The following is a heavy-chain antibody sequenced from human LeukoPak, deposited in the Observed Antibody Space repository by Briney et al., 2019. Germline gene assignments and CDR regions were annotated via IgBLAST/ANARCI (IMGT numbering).Heavy chain of an antibody. CDR1: GGSISSGGYY. CDR2: IYYSGST. D-gene: IGHD3-3*01. V-gene: IGHV4-31*03. J-gene: IGHJ4*02. CDR3: ARGPRITIFGVVIIPQIFDY. Sequence: PSETLSLTCTVSGGSISSGGYYWSWIRQHPGKGLEWIGYIYYSGSTYYNPSLKSRVTISVDTSKNQFSLKLSSVTAADTAVYYCARGPRITIFGVVIIPQIFDYWGQGTLVTVSS.